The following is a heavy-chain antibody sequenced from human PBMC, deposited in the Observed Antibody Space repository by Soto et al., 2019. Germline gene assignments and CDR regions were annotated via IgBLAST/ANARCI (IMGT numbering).Heavy chain of an antibody. V-gene: IGHV4-31*03. Sequence: KPSETLSLTCTVSGGSVISGGSYWSWIRQQPGKGLEWIGYTHYTGTTYYNPSLKSRIIISVDTSKNQFSLKLSSVTAADTAVYYCARDCSSTSCYSNYGVDVWGPGTKVTVSS. CDR2: THYTGTT. CDR3: ARDCSSTSCYSNYGVDV. CDR1: GGSVISGGSY. J-gene: IGHJ6*02. D-gene: IGHD2-2*02.